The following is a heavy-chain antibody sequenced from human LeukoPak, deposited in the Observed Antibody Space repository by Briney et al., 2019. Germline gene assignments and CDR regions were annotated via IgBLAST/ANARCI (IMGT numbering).Heavy chain of an antibody. V-gene: IGHV3-21*04. J-gene: IGHJ6*03. CDR1: GFAFSSYS. CDR3: VKNFWSDRYSYYYMDV. D-gene: IGHD3-3*01. Sequence: GGSLRLSCAASGFAFSSYSMNWVRQAPGKGLEWVSSISSSSSYIYYADSVKGRFTISRDNSKNTLYLQMNRVRAEDTAIYLCVKNFWSDRYSYYYMDVWGKGTTVTVSS. CDR2: ISSSSSYI.